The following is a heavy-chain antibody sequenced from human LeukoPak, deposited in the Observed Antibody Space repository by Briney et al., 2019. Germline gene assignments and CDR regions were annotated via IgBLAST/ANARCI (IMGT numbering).Heavy chain of an antibody. CDR1: GFSFSNYW. CDR2: IKSDGSTT. J-gene: IGHJ4*02. CDR3: ARFRSVLWDFDY. Sequence: PGGSLRLSCVASGFSFSNYWMHWVRQAPGKGLVWVSRIKSDGSTTTYADSAKGRFTISRDNAKNSLYLQMNSLRDEDTAVYYCARFRSVLWDFDYWGQGALVTVSS. D-gene: IGHD4/OR15-4a*01. V-gene: IGHV3-74*01.